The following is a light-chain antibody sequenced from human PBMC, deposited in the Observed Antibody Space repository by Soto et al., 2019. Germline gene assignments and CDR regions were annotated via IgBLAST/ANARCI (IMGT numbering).Light chain of an antibody. CDR3: QQYGTSPRT. CDR1: QSVSNNY. V-gene: IGKV3-20*01. CDR2: ETS. Sequence: EIVLTQSPGTLSLSPGERSTLSCSASQSVSNNYLAWYQQKPGQAPRLLIYETSSRATGTPDRFSGSGSQTDFTLTISRLEPEDFAVYYCQQYGTSPRTFGQGTKVDIK. J-gene: IGKJ1*01.